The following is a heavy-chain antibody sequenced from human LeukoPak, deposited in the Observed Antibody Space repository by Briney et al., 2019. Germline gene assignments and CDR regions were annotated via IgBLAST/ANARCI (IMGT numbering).Heavy chain of an antibody. CDR3: AREEDCSSTSCPRAFDI. V-gene: IGHV3-74*01. Sequence: GGSLRLSCAASGFTFSSYAMSWVRHAPGKGLVWVSRINTDGSNTNYADSVKGGFTISRDNAENTLYLQMNSLRAEDTDVYYCAREEDCSSTSCPRAFDIWGQGTMVTVSS. CDR1: GFTFSSYA. J-gene: IGHJ3*02. CDR2: INTDGSNT. D-gene: IGHD2-2*01.